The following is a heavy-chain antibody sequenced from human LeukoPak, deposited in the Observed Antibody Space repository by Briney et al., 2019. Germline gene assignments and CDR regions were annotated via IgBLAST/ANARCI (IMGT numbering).Heavy chain of an antibody. V-gene: IGHV3-23*01. CDR2: ISGSGGST. CDR3: ARGGNPNDAFDI. CDR1: GFTLSSYA. D-gene: IGHD4-23*01. Sequence: PGGSLRLSCAASGFTLSSYAMSWVRQAPGKGLEWVSAISGSGGSTYYADSVKGRFTISRDNSKNTLYLQMNSLRAEDTAVYYCARGGNPNDAFDIWGQGTVDTVSS. J-gene: IGHJ3*02.